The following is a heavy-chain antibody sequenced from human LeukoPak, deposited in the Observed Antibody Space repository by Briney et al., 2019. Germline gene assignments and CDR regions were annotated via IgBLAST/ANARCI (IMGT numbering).Heavy chain of an antibody. CDR3: AKAGPGFGFDY. CDR1: GFIFSRYN. V-gene: IGHV3-21*01. CDR2: ISGSSSYI. D-gene: IGHD3-10*01. J-gene: IGHJ4*02. Sequence: PGGSLRLSCAASGFIFSRYNMNWVRQAPGKGLAWVSSISGSSSYIYYADSVKGRFTISRGNAKNSLYLQMNSLRAEDTAVYYCAKAGPGFGFDYWGQGTLVTVSS.